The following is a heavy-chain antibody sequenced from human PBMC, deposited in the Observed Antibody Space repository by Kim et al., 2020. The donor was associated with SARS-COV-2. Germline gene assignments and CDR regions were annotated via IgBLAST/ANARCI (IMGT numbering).Heavy chain of an antibody. CDR3: ARDRIAVAGWFDP. CDR1: GGSISSYY. D-gene: IGHD6-19*01. Sequence: SETLSLTCTVSGGSISSYYWSWIRQPPGKGLEWIGYIYYSGSTNYNPSLKSRVTISVDTSKNQFSLKLSSVTAADTAVYYCARDRIAVAGWFDPWGQGTMVTVSS. CDR2: IYYSGST. V-gene: IGHV4-59*13. J-gene: IGHJ5*02.